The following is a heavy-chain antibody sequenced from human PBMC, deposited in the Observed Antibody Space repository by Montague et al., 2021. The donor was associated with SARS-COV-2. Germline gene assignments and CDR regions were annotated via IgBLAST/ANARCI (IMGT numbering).Heavy chain of an antibody. D-gene: IGHD6-19*01. CDR2: ISTSGSS. CDR3: ARDRRGMAMAGRAYYYYMGV. J-gene: IGHJ6*03. V-gene: IGHV4-61*09. CDR1: GASISSANNY. Sequence: TLSLTCSVSGASISSANNYWTWIRQPAGKGLEWIGHISTSGSSSYNPSLKSRVTIILDTSKQQFSLELTSLTAADTAVYYCARDRRGMAMAGRAYYYYMGVWGQGTLVTVSS.